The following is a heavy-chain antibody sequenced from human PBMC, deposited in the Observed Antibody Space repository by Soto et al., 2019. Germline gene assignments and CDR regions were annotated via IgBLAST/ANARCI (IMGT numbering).Heavy chain of an antibody. J-gene: IGHJ4*02. V-gene: IGHV3-73*02. Sequence: EVQLVESGGGLVQPGGSLKLSCAASGFTFGASALPWVRQASGKGLEWLGRIGSKGETYATAYAASVKGRFTISRDDSKNTAYLQMNSLESEDTAVYYCSRDDSDWFFNWGRGTLVTVSS. CDR3: SRDDSDWFFN. CDR2: IGSKGETYAT. D-gene: IGHD3-9*01. CDR1: GFTFGASA.